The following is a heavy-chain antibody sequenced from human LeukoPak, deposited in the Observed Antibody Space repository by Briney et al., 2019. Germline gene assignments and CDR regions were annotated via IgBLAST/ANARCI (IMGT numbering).Heavy chain of an antibody. CDR2: IRGSGATT. CDR3: AKVEYYYVSTHGFDI. V-gene: IGHV3-23*01. Sequence: GGSLRLSCAASGFTFSNDAVSWVRQAPGKGLQWVSDIRGSGATTYYADSVKGRFTISRDNSKNTLYLQMNSLRAEDTAVYYCAKVEYYYVSTHGFDIWGQGTMVTVSS. J-gene: IGHJ3*02. CDR1: GFTFSNDA. D-gene: IGHD3-10*02.